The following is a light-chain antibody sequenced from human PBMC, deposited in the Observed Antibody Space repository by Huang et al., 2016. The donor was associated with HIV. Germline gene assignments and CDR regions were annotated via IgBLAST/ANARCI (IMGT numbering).Light chain of an antibody. CDR2: GAS. Sequence: EIVMTQSPATLSVSPGERATLSCRASQSGNRNLAWYQQKRGQAPRLLIYGASTRVTGIPARFSGSGAGTEFILSISSLQSEDFAVYYCQQYNSWPPITFGQGTRLEIK. CDR1: QSGNRN. J-gene: IGKJ5*01. V-gene: IGKV3-15*01. CDR3: QQYNSWPPIT.